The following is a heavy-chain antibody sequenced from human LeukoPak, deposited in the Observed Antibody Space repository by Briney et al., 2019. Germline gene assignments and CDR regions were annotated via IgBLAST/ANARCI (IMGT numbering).Heavy chain of an antibody. CDR1: GFTFSASD. CDR2: ISSSSSYI. CDR3: ARDRVVTMVRAYYFDY. Sequence: GGSLRLSCAASGFTFSASDMNWVRQTPGKGLEWVSSISSSSSYIYYADSVKGRFSISRDNAKKSLYLQMNSLRAEDTAVYYCARDRVVTMVRAYYFDYWGQGTLVTVSS. D-gene: IGHD3-10*01. V-gene: IGHV3-21*01. J-gene: IGHJ4*02.